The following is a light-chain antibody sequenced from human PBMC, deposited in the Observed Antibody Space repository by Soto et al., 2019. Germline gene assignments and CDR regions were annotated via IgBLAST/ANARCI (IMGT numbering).Light chain of an antibody. V-gene: IGKV2-28*01. CDR3: MQALQTPYT. Sequence: EIVVTQSPPSLTVTPGEPASISCRSSQRLLHSNGNHFLDWYLQKPGQSPQLLIYLGSYRASGVPDRVSGSGAGTDFTLKITRVEAEDVGIYYCMQALQTPYTFGQGTKVDIK. CDR1: QRLLHSNGNHF. CDR2: LGS. J-gene: IGKJ2*01.